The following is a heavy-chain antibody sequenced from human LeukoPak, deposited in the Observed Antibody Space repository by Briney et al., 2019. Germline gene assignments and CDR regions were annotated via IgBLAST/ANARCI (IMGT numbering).Heavy chain of an antibody. J-gene: IGHJ4*02. Sequence: PSETLSLTCAVDGRSFRGYYWGWIRQPPGKGRGWIGEINHSGSTNYNPCLKGRVTIAVATSKNQFSLKLSSVTAADTAVYYCARGPGVRSLFDTMVVTPFDYWGQGTLVTVSS. CDR3: ARGPGVRSLFDTMVVTPFDY. CDR1: GRSFRGYY. D-gene: IGHD4-23*01. V-gene: IGHV4-34*01. CDR2: INHSGST.